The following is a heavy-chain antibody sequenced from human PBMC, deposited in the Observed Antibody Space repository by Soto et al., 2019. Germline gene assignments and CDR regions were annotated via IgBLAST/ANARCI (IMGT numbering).Heavy chain of an antibody. J-gene: IGHJ4*02. D-gene: IGHD1-26*01. V-gene: IGHV1-69*01. CDR1: GGTFSSYS. Sequence: QVQLVQSGAEVKKPGSSVKVSCKASGGTFSSYSINWVRQAPGQGLEWMGEIIPIFGTANYAQKFQGRVTIAADESTSSAYMELSSLRSEDTAVYYCARDGGRHSGGIDYWGQGTLVTVSS. CDR3: ARDGGRHSGGIDY. CDR2: IIPIFGTA.